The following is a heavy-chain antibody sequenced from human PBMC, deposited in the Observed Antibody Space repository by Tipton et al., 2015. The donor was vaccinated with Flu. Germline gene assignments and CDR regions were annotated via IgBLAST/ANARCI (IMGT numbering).Heavy chain of an antibody. CDR1: GYSFDTYW. J-gene: IGHJ6*02. Sequence: VQLVQSGAEVRKPGESPKISCKGSGYSFDTYWIAWVRQMPGKGLECLGIIYPGDSDTRYSPSFQGRVTISADKSISTSYLQWGSRRASDSAMYYCARLREGGSYGMDVWGQGTTVTVSS. V-gene: IGHV5-51*01. D-gene: IGHD3-16*01. CDR2: IYPGDSDT. CDR3: ARLREGGSYGMDV.